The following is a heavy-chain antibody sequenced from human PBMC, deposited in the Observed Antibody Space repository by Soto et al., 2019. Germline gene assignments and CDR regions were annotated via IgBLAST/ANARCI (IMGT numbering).Heavy chain of an antibody. CDR1: GYTFTGYA. Sequence: QVQLVQSGAEEKKPEASVKVSCKASGYTFTGYAMHWVRQAPGQRLEWMGWINAGNGNTKYSQKFQGRVTITRDTAASTAYMELISLRSEDTAVYYCARAVAVPADFDYWGQGTLVTVSS. J-gene: IGHJ4*02. V-gene: IGHV1-3*05. D-gene: IGHD6-19*01. CDR2: INAGNGNT. CDR3: ARAVAVPADFDY.